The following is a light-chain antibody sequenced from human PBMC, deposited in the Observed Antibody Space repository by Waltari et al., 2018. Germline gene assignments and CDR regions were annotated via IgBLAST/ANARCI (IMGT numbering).Light chain of an antibody. CDR3: QQYDDWPAT. Sequence: ERVMTQSPDILSASPGETVTLSCRASQSSSTNVAWYQHKPGQAPRLLIYNGATRHTGIPATFSGSGSVTEFTLTISSLQPEDFAVYFCQQYDDWPATFGQGTKVDI. V-gene: IGKV3-15*01. CDR2: NGA. CDR1: QSSSTN. J-gene: IGKJ1*01.